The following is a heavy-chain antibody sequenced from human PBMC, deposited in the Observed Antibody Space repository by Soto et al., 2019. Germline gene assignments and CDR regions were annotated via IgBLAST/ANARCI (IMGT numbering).Heavy chain of an antibody. J-gene: IGHJ3*02. CDR3: AKEVRRELTGDSRAFDI. CDR2: ISGSGGST. V-gene: IGHV3-23*01. Sequence: GGSLRLSCAASGFTFSSYAMSWVRQAPGKGLEWVSAISGSGGSTYYADSVKGRFTISRDNSKNTLYLQMNSLRAEDTAVYYCAKEVRRELTGDSRAFDIWGQGTMVTVSS. CDR1: GFTFSSYA. D-gene: IGHD7-27*01.